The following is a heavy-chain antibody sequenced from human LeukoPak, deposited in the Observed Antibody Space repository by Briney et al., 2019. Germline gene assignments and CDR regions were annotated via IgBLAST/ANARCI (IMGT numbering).Heavy chain of an antibody. CDR2: INHSGST. D-gene: IGHD5-12*01. J-gene: IGHJ6*03. Sequence: SETLSLTCAVYGGSFSGYYWSWIRQPPGKGLEWIGEINHSGSTNYNPSLKSRVTISVDTSKNQFSLKLSSVTAADTAVYYCARTTEGYAGGPGYSYYYYMDVWGKGTTVTISS. CDR3: ARTTEGYAGGPGYSYYYYMDV. CDR1: GGSFSGYY. V-gene: IGHV4-34*01.